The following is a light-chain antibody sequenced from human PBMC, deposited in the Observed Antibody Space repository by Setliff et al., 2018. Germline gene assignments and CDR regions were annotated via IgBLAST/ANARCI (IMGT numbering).Light chain of an antibody. J-gene: IGLJ1*01. CDR2: DVY. CDR3: CSYAGISTFGPYV. CDR1: SSDVGGYDY. V-gene: IGLV2-11*01. Sequence: QSALAQPRSVSGSPGQSVTISCTGTSSDVGGYDYVSWYQQHPGKAPKLMIYDVYKRPSGVPDRFSGSKSGNTASLTVSGLQAEDEADYCCSYAGISTFGPYVFGTGTKVTVL.